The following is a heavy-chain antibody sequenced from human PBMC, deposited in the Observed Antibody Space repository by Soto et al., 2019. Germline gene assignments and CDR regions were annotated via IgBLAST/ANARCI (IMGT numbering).Heavy chain of an antibody. Sequence: GASVKVSCKASGGTFSSYAISWVRQAPGQGLEWMGGIIPIFGTANYAQKFQGRVTITADESTSTAYMELSSLRSEDTAVYYCASQVGATPDYYYYGMDVWGQGTTVTVSS. D-gene: IGHD1-26*01. V-gene: IGHV1-69*13. CDR1: GGTFSSYA. CDR3: ASQVGATPDYYYYGMDV. CDR2: IIPIFGTA. J-gene: IGHJ6*02.